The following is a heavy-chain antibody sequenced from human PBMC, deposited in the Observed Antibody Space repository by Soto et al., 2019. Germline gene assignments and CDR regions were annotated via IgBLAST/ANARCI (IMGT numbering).Heavy chain of an antibody. D-gene: IGHD6-19*01. CDR1: GFIFRIYG. CDR3: ASSAA. J-gene: IGHJ5*02. V-gene: IGHV3-33*01. CDR2: IWYDGSNT. Sequence: GGSLRLSCAAAGFIFRIYGMHWVRQAPGKGLEWVAVIWYDGSNTYYADPVKGRFTISRDNSKNTLFLQMNSLRAEDKAAYYCASSAAWGRGTLVTVSS.